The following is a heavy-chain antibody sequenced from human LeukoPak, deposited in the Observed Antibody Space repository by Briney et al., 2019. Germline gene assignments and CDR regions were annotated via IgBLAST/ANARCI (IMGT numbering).Heavy chain of an antibody. CDR1: GGSISSYY. J-gene: IGHJ6*03. V-gene: IGHV4-59*01. D-gene: IGHD1-26*01. Sequence: SEILSLTCTVSGGSISSYYWSWIRQPPGKGLEWIGYIYYSGSTNYNPSLKSRVTISADTSKNQFSLKLSSVTAADTAVYYCARGDYYYMDVWGKGTTVTVPS. CDR2: IYYSGST. CDR3: ARGDYYYMDV.